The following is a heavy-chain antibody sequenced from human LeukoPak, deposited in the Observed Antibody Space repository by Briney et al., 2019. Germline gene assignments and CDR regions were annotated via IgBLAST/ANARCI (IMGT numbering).Heavy chain of an antibody. CDR1: GYTFTGYY. CDR3: ARAHFGIPLGVAAIEFDY. D-gene: IGHD2-15*01. V-gene: IGHV1-2*02. Sequence: ASVKVSCKASGYTFTGYYMHWVRQAPGQGLEWMGWINPNSGGTNYAQKFQGRVTMTRDTSISTAYMELSRLRSDDTAVYYCARAHFGIPLGVAAIEFDYWGQGTLATVSS. J-gene: IGHJ4*02. CDR2: INPNSGGT.